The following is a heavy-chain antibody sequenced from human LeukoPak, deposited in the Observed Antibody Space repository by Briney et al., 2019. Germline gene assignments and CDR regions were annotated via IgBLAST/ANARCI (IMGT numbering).Heavy chain of an antibody. V-gene: IGHV1-8*01. Sequence: ASVKVSCKASGYTFTSYDFNWVRQAPGQGPEWIGWMNPNSGTTGYAQKFQGRVTMTRDTSISTAYMDLSSLRSEDTAVYYCARGWFGELSQYYYYGMDVWGQGTTVTVSS. J-gene: IGHJ6*02. CDR2: MNPNSGTT. CDR1: GYTFTSYD. CDR3: ARGWFGELSQYYYYGMDV. D-gene: IGHD3-10*01.